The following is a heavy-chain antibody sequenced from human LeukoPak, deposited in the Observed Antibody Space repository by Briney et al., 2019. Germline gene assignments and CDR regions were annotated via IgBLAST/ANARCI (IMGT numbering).Heavy chain of an antibody. CDR2: ISGSGGRT. D-gene: IGHD1-7*01. J-gene: IGHJ4*02. V-gene: IGHV3-23*01. CDR1: GFTFSTSA. Sequence: GGSLRLSCAASGFTFSTSAMNWVRQAPGKGLEWVSAISGSGGRTDYADSVKGRFTISRDNSKNTLYLQMNSLRVEDTAVYYCAKEGKTRNWNYYQAKPVYWGQGTLVTVSS. CDR3: AKEGKTRNWNYYQAKPVY.